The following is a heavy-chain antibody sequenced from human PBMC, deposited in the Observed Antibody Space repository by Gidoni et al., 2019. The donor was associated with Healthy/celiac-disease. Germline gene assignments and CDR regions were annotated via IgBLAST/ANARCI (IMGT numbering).Heavy chain of an antibody. Sequence: EVQLVESGGGLVQPGGSLRLSCAASGFTFSDHYMDWVRQAPGKGLEWVGRTRNKANSYTTEYAASVKGRFTISRDDSKNSLYLQMNSLKTEDTAVYYCARGYYYDNWGQGTMVTVSS. CDR3: ARGYYYDN. D-gene: IGHD3-10*01. CDR2: TRNKANSYTT. CDR1: GFTFSDHY. J-gene: IGHJ3*02. V-gene: IGHV3-72*01.